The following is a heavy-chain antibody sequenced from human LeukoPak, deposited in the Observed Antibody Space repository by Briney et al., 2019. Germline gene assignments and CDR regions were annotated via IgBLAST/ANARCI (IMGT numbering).Heavy chain of an antibody. D-gene: IGHD1-26*01. J-gene: IGHJ4*02. CDR1: GFTFSSYR. CDR2: IKQDGSEK. Sequence: GVSLRLSCAASGFTFSSYRMNWVRQAPGKGLEWVAKIKQDGSEKYYVDSVKGRFTISRDNAKNSLFLQMNSLRAEDTAVYYCARDTRTFDYWGQGTLVTVSS. CDR3: ARDTRTFDY. V-gene: IGHV3-7*01.